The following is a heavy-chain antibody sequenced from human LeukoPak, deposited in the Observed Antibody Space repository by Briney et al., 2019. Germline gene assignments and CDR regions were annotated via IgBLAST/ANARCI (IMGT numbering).Heavy chain of an antibody. CDR1: GFTFSSYA. V-gene: IGHV3-30*14. CDR3: VRTQLVIPRDAFDI. D-gene: IGHD3-9*01. CDR2: ISYDGSNK. J-gene: IGHJ3*02. Sequence: PGGSLRLSCAASGFTFSSYAMHWVRRAPGKGLEWAAVISYDGSNKYYADSVKGRFTISRDNSKNTLYLQMNSLRAEDTAVYYCVRTQLVIPRDAFDIWGQGTMVTVSS.